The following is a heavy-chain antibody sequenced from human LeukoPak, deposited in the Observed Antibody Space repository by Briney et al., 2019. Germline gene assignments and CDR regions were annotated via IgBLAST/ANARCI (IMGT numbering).Heavy chain of an antibody. Sequence: GGSLRLSCAASGFTFSSYAMSWVRQAPGKGLEWVSAISGSGGSTYYADSVKGRFTISRDNSKNTLYLQMNSLIAEDTAVYYCARETLGYSYGKYYYYYGMDVWGQGTTVTVSS. CDR2: ISGSGGST. CDR3: ARETLGYSYGKYYYYYGMDV. J-gene: IGHJ6*02. CDR1: GFTFSSYA. V-gene: IGHV3-23*01. D-gene: IGHD5-18*01.